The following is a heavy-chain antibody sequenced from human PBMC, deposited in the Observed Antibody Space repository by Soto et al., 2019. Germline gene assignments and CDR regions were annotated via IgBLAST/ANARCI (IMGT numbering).Heavy chain of an antibody. D-gene: IGHD3-22*01. J-gene: IGHJ4*02. CDR3: AGSSGYYGDY. V-gene: IGHV4-31*03. CDR2: IYYSGST. CDR1: GGSISSGGYY. Sequence: QVQLQESGPGLVKPSQTLSLTCTVSGGSISSGGYYWSWIRQHPGEGLEWIGYIYYSGSTYYNPSLKSRVTIAIDASKNQCSLKLSSVTAADTAVYYCAGSSGYYGDYWGQGSLVTVSS.